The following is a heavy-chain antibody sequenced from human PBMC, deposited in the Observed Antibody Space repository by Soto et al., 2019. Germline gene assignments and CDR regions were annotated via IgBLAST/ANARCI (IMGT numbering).Heavy chain of an antibody. D-gene: IGHD2-8*01. J-gene: IGHJ5*02. Sequence: TLSLTCAVYGGSFSGYYWSWIRQPPGKGLEWIGEINHSGSTNYNPSLKSRVTISVDTSKNQFSLKLSSVTAADTAVYYCARLNGVFLGYNWFDPWGQGTLVTVSS. V-gene: IGHV4-34*01. CDR2: INHSGST. CDR1: GGSFSGYY. CDR3: ARLNGVFLGYNWFDP.